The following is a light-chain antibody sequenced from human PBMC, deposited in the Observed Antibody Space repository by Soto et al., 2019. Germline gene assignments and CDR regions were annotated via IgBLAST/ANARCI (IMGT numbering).Light chain of an antibody. CDR2: EVN. CDR3: SSYTFSSTLVV. CDR1: SSDVGGYNF. V-gene: IGLV2-14*01. Sequence: QSALTQPASVSGSPGQSITISCTGTSSDVGGYNFVSWYQQHPGKAPRLMIFEVNNRPSGVSDRFSGSKSGNTASLTISGLQAEDEAAYYCSSYTFSSTLVVFGGGTKVTVL. J-gene: IGLJ3*02.